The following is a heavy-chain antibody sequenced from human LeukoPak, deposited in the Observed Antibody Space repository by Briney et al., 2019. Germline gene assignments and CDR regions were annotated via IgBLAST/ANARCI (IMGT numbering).Heavy chain of an antibody. CDR1: GFIFSNYW. Sequence: PGGSLRLSCVASGFIFSNYWMSWVRQVPGKGLEWVANMKQDGREKYLVDSVKGRFTISRDNAKNSVYLQMNSLTDEDTGVYYCARGGGIGGYRLPFDSWGQGTLVTVSS. V-gene: IGHV3-7*01. D-gene: IGHD6-19*01. CDR3: ARGGGIGGYRLPFDS. CDR2: MKQDGREK. J-gene: IGHJ4*02.